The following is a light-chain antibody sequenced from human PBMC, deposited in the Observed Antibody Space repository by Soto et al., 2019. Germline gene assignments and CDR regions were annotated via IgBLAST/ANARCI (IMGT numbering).Light chain of an antibody. CDR1: SSNIGSNT. V-gene: IGLV1-44*01. CDR3: RAWDDRLMVRV. Sequence: QSVLTQPPSASGTPGQRVTIACSGSSSNIGSNTVNWYQHLPGTAPKSLIYSNNQRPPGVPDRYSGSKSCTSASLAISALQYEDEADYYCRAWDDRLMVRVFCGGTKLTV. CDR2: SNN. J-gene: IGLJ2*01.